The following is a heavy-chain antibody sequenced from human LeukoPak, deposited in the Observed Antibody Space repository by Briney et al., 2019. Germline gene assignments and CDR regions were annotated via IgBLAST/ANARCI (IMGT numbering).Heavy chain of an antibody. CDR2: IIPIFGTA. CDR1: GGTFSSYA. V-gene: IGHV1-69*06. Sequence: ASVKVSCKASGGTFSSYAISWVRQAPGQGLEWMGGIIPIFGTANYAQKFQGRVTITADKSTSTAYMELSSLRSEDTAVYYCASFSRIAAAGTWYYYYMDVWGKGTTVTVSS. J-gene: IGHJ6*03. D-gene: IGHD6-13*01. CDR3: ASFSRIAAAGTWYYYYMDV.